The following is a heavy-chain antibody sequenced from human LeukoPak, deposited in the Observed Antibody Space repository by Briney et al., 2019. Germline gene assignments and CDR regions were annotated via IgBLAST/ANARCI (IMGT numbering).Heavy chain of an antibody. CDR2: MNIDGSDT. V-gene: IGHV3-74*01. D-gene: IGHD3-22*01. CDR1: GFTFSSYW. Sequence: GGSLLLSCAASGFTFSSYWMHWVRRAPGKGLVWVSRMNIDGSDTTYADSVKGRFTISRDNAKSTLYLQMNSLRAEDTAVYYCARVGYDSGGYSLFDYWGQGILVTV. J-gene: IGHJ4*02. CDR3: ARVGYDSGGYSLFDY.